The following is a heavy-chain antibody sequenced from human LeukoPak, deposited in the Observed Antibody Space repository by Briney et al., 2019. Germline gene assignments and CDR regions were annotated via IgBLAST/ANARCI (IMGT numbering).Heavy chain of an antibody. CDR2: IYYSGST. Sequence: KSSETLSLTCTVSGGSISSYYWSWIRQPPGKGLEWIGYIYYSGSTNYNPSLKSRVTISVDTSKNQFSLKLSSVTAADTAVYYCARPILFYGDYDGRNAFDIWGQGTMVTVSA. CDR3: ARPILFYGDYDGRNAFDI. V-gene: IGHV4-59*08. D-gene: IGHD4-17*01. CDR1: GGSISSYY. J-gene: IGHJ3*02.